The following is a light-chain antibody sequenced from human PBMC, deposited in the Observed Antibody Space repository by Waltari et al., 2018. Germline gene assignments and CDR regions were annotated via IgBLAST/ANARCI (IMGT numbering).Light chain of an antibody. CDR3: ETWDSSLSVV. Sequence: QSVLTQPPSVSAAAGQNVTISCPGTGSNIGTNFVSWYQQLPGTAPKLLIFDNNKRPSGIPDRFSGSKSGSSATLGIAGLQTGDEAEYYCETWDSSLSVVFGGGTKLTVL. CDR2: DNN. J-gene: IGLJ2*01. V-gene: IGLV1-51*01. CDR1: GSNIGTNF.